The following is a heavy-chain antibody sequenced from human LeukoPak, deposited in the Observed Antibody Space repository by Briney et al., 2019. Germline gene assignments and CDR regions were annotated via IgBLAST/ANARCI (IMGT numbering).Heavy chain of an antibody. CDR2: IYPGDSDT. CDR1: GYSFTTYW. V-gene: IGHV5-51*01. Sequence: GQSLKISGRGSGYSFTTYWIGWVRQMPGKGLEWMGIIYPGDSDTRYTPSFQGQVTMSADKPINTPYLQWSSLKASDTAMYYCARRQGCSSTSCPPDYWGQGTLVTVSP. CDR3: ARRQGCSSTSCPPDY. D-gene: IGHD2-2*01. J-gene: IGHJ4*02.